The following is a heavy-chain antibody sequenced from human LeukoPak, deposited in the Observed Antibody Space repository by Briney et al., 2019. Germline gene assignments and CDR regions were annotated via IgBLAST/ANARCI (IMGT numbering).Heavy chain of an antibody. J-gene: IGHJ6*02. D-gene: IGHD5-18*01. CDR1: GGTFSSYA. CDR2: IIPIFGTA. V-gene: IGHV1-69*13. Sequence: SVKVSCKASGGTFSSYAIGWVRQAPGQGLEWMGGIIPIFGTANYAQKFQGRVTITADESTSTAYMELSSLRSEDTAVYYCAREFGGTAMVPLSYYGMDVWGQGTTVTVSS. CDR3: AREFGGTAMVPLSYYGMDV.